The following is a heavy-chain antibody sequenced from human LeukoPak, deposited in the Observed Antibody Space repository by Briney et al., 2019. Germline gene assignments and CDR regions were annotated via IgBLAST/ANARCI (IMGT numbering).Heavy chain of an antibody. Sequence: GASVKVSCKASGYTFTNYAMNWVRQAPGQGLEWMGWINTNTGNPTYAQGFIGRFVFSLDTSVSTAYLQISSLKAEDTAVYYCARESEQLVTYYYYYMDVWGKGTTVTVSS. D-gene: IGHD6-13*01. CDR2: INTNTGNP. J-gene: IGHJ6*03. CDR1: GYTFTNYA. V-gene: IGHV7-4-1*02. CDR3: ARESEQLVTYYYYYMDV.